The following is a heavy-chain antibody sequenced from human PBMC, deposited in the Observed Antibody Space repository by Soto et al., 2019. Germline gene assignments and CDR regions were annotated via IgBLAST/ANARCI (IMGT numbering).Heavy chain of an antibody. D-gene: IGHD2-2*01. CDR1: GYTFTGYY. Sequence: ASVKVSRKASGYTFTGYYMHWVRQAPGQGLEWMGWINPNSGGTNYAQKFQGWVTMTRDTSISTAYMELSRLRSDDTAVYYCARGGLVVVPAAMAVYYYGMDVWGQGTTVTVSS. V-gene: IGHV1-2*04. J-gene: IGHJ6*02. CDR3: ARGGLVVVPAAMAVYYYGMDV. CDR2: INPNSGGT.